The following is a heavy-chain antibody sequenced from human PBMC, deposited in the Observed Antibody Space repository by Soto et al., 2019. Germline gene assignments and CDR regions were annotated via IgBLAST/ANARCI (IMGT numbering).Heavy chain of an antibody. J-gene: IGHJ5*02. CDR2: IYYSGST. CDR1: GGSISSSSYY. V-gene: IGHV4-39*01. CDR3: ATSDMTTVTTALGWFDP. D-gene: IGHD4-17*01. Sequence: QLQLQESGPGLVKPSETLSLTCTVSGGSISSSSYYWGWIRQPPGKGLEWIGSIYYSGSTYYNPSLKSRVTISVDTPKTQFTLKLSSVTAPDTGVYDCATSDMTTVTTALGWFDPWGQGTLVTVSS.